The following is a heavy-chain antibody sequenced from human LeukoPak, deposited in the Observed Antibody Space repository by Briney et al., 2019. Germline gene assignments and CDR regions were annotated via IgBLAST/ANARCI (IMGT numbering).Heavy chain of an antibody. CDR3: ARHSSGDLYYFDF. D-gene: IGHD2-15*01. Sequence: SETLSLNCTVSGVSISSYYWSWIRQPPGKGLEWIGYISYSGSTIYNPSLMSRVTISVDKSKNQFSLKLSSVTAADTAVYLCARHSSGDLYYFDFWGQGTLVTVSS. CDR1: GVSISSYY. J-gene: IGHJ4*02. CDR2: ISYSGST. V-gene: IGHV4-59*08.